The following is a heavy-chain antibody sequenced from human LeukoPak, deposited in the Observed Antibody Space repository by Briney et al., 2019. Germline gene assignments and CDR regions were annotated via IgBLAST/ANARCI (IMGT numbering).Heavy chain of an antibody. CDR1: GYSFTTNW. D-gene: IGHD3-3*01. Sequence: ESLKISCKGSGYSFTTNWIGWVRQMPGKGLEWMGIIYPGDSDTRYRPSFEGQVTISADKSISTVYLQWSSLKASDSAMYYCARPQSGDYIDSWGQGTLVTVSS. J-gene: IGHJ4*02. V-gene: IGHV5-51*01. CDR2: IYPGDSDT. CDR3: ARPQSGDYIDS.